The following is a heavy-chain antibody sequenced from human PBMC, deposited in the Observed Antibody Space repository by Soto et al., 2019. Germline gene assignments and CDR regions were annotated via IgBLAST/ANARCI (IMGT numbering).Heavy chain of an antibody. CDR1: GYTFTSYG. V-gene: IGHV1-18*01. CDR3: AREYNIFTGTYGMVV. J-gene: IGHJ6*02. CDR2: ISAYNGNT. D-gene: IGHD3-9*01. Sequence: ASVKVSCKASGYTFTSYGISWVRQAPGQVLEWLGWISAYNGNTNYAQKLQGRVTMTTDTSTSTAYMELRSLRSDDTAVYYCAREYNIFTGTYGMVVWGQGTSVPVSS.